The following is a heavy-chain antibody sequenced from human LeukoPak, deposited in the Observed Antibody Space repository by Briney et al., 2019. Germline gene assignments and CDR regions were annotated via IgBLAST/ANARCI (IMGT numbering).Heavy chain of an antibody. Sequence: GGSLRLSCAASGFTFSSYAMSWVRQAPGRGLEWVANIHPEGNEKYHVESVKGRFTISRDNTKNLLFLQMNGLRVEDTAVYYCARGDAFSGDHWGQGTLVTVSS. J-gene: IGHJ4*02. V-gene: IGHV3-7*04. CDR1: GFTFSSYA. CDR3: ARGDAFSGDH. CDR2: IHPEGNEK.